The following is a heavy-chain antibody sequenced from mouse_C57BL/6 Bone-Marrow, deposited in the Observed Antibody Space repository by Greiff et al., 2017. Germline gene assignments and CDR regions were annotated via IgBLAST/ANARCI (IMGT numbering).Heavy chain of an antibody. Sequence: VQLQQSGAELVRPGTSVKVSCKASGYAFTNYLIEWVKQRSGQGLEWIGVLNPGSGGTNYNEKFKGKATLTADKSSSTVYMQLSILASEDSAVYFCEKSPAGFDYFAYWCQGTTLTVSA. V-gene: IGHV1-54*01. CDR1: GYAFTNYL. CDR2: LNPGSGGT. D-gene: IGHD2-2*01. CDR3: EKSPAGFDYFAY. J-gene: IGHJ2*01.